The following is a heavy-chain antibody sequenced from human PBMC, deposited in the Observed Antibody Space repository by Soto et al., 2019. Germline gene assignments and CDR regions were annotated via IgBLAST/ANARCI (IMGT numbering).Heavy chain of an antibody. CDR1: GGSVSSSSYY. Sequence: PSETLSLTCTVSGGSVSSSSYYWGWVRQPPGKGLEWIGSVYYSGSTYYNPSLKSRVTISVDKSKNQFSLKLSSVSAADTAVYYCAAYPGNYDFWSGYYERINWFDPWGQGTLVTVSS. V-gene: IGHV4-39*07. D-gene: IGHD3-3*01. CDR2: VYYSGST. CDR3: AAYPGNYDFWSGYYERINWFDP. J-gene: IGHJ5*02.